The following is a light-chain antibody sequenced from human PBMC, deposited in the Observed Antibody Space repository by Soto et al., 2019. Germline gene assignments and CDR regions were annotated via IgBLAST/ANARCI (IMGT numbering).Light chain of an antibody. V-gene: IGLV3-22*01. Sequence: SSELTQPPAVSVSPGQTARISCSGDVLRDNYADWYPQKPGQAPVLVIYKDGERPSGIHERFSGYTSGNTTALTISRVLTKLGADYYRFSVPENQLVFGIGTKLTV. CDR3: FSVPENQLV. J-gene: IGLJ1*01. CDR2: KDG. CDR1: VLRDNY.